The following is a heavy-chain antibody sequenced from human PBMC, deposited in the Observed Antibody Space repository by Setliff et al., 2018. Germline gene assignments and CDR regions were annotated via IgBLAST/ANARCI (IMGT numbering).Heavy chain of an antibody. J-gene: IGHJ4*02. V-gene: IGHV4-38-2*01. CDR2: IYHSGST. Sequence: SETLSLTCAVYGGSFSTSYWGWIRQPPGKGLEWIGSIYHSGSTYYNPSLKSHVTIAVDTAKNQFPLKLSSVTAADTAVYYWARLWFGECDYWGQGTLVTVSS. CDR1: GGSFSTSY. D-gene: IGHD3-10*01. CDR3: ARLWFGECDY.